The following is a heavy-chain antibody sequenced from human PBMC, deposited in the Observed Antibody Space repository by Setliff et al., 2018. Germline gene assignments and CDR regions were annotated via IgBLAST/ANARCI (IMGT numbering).Heavy chain of an antibody. V-gene: IGHV4-30-4*08. J-gene: IGHJ4*02. CDR2: IYYSGST. D-gene: IGHD3-22*01. CDR3: AREKGPYYDSSGYYPYFDY. CDR1: GGSISSGDYY. Sequence: SETLSLTCTVSGGSISSGDYYWSWIRQPPGKGLEWIGYIYYSGSTYYNPSLNSRVTIPVDTSKNQFSLRLSSVTAADTAVYYCAREKGPYYDSSGYYPYFDYWGQGTLVTVSS.